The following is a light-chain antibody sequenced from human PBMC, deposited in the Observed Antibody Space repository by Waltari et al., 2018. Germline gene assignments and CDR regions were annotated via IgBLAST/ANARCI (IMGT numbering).Light chain of an antibody. CDR1: QGISTY. CDR3: LHLNNFPLS. Sequence: DIQLTQPPSFLSASVRDRVTITCRSSQGISTYLAWYQQKPGKAPKLLIYAASTLQSDIPSRFSGSGSGTEFTLTISSLQPEDFATYYCLHLNNFPLSFGGGTKVELK. V-gene: IGKV1-9*01. CDR2: AAS. J-gene: IGKJ4*01.